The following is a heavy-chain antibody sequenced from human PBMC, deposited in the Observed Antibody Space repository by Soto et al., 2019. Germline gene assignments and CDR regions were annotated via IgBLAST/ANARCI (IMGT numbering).Heavy chain of an antibody. CDR1: GVSISSYY. CDR3: ARVGAGGSSSTHQDY. V-gene: IGHV4-59*01. Sequence: TSETLSLTCAVSGVSISSYYWSWIRQPPGKGLEWIGYVFYNEIINYSPSLKGRVTMSMEMSTNHFSLELRSVTAADTAVYFCARVGAGGSSSTHQDYWGPGALVTVSS. J-gene: IGHJ4*02. CDR2: VFYNEII. D-gene: IGHD6-6*01.